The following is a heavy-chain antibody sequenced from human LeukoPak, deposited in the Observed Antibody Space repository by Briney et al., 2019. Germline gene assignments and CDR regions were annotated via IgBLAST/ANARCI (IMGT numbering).Heavy chain of an antibody. Sequence: GGSLRLSRAASGVTVNTNYMSWVRQAPGKGLEWVSVLYSGGSTYYGDSVKGRFDISRDNSKNTLYLQMNSLRAEDTAVYYCARDRLNGAFDIWGQGTMVTVSS. D-gene: IGHD3-16*01. CDR3: ARDRLNGAFDI. CDR2: LYSGGST. V-gene: IGHV3-53*01. CDR1: GVTVNTNY. J-gene: IGHJ3*02.